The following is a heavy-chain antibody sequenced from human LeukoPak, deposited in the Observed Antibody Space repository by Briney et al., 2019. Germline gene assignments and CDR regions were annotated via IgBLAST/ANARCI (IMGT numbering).Heavy chain of an antibody. V-gene: IGHV1-2*02. D-gene: IGHD3-16*01. CDR2: INPNSGAT. Sequence: ASVKVSCKASGYTFADYYLLWVRQAPGQGLEWMGWINPNSGATHFAQNLQARVSMTRDTSIATAYLDLTGLTSDDTAVYYCARGRRILGGPENAGDFFDFWGQGTLVTVSS. CDR1: GYTFADYY. J-gene: IGHJ4*01. CDR3: ARGRRILGGPENAGDFFDF.